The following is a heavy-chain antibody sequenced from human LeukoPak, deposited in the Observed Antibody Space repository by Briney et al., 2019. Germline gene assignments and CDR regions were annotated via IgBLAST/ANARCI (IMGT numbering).Heavy chain of an antibody. J-gene: IGHJ6*03. CDR3: ARTTEGYAGGPGYSYYYYMDV. V-gene: IGHV4-59*01. D-gene: IGHD5-12*01. CDR1: GGSISSYY. Sequence: SETLSLTCTVSGGSISSYYWSWIRQPPGKGLEWIGYIHYSGSTHYNPSLKSRVTISVDTSKNQVSLKVRSGTAADTAVYYCARTTEGYAGGPGYSYYYYMDVWGRGTTVTISS. CDR2: IHYSGST.